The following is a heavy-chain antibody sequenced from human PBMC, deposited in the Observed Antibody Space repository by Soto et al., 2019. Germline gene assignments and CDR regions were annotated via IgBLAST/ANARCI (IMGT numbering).Heavy chain of an antibody. CDR1: GGSVSSASYY. J-gene: IGHJ4*02. D-gene: IGHD5-18*01. CDR3: ARQIRGYIRAFDY. V-gene: IGHV4-61*01. Sequence: SETLSLTCTVSGGSVSSASYYWTWIRQSPGKGLEWIGYIYYTGSTNYNPSLKSRVTISVDTSKNLFSLKLTSVTAADTAVYYCARQIRGYIRAFDYWSQGNMVTVSS. CDR2: IYYTGST.